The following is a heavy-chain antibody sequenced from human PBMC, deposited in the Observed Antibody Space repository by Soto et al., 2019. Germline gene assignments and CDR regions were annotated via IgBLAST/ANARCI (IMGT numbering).Heavy chain of an antibody. CDR1: GFTVSSNY. V-gene: IGHV3-53*02. J-gene: IGHJ3*02. CDR3: AGDGGDYDFWSGFDI. Sequence: EVQLVETGGGLIQPGGSLRLSCAASGFTVSSNYMSWVRQAPGKGLEWVSVIYSCGSTYYADSVKGRFTISRDNSKNTLYLQRNSLRAEDTAVYYCAGDGGDYDFWSGFDIWGQGTMVTVSS. D-gene: IGHD3-3*01. CDR2: IYSCGST.